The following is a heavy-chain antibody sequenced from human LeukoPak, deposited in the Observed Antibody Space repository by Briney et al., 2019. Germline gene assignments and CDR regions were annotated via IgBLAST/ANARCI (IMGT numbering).Heavy chain of an antibody. D-gene: IGHD1-14*01. Sequence: PGGSLRLSCVASGFTFSSYAMSWVRQAPGKGLEWVAFIRYDGNNKLYADSMKGRFTISRDNSKNTLYLHINSLRAEDTAVYYCVKDNPLDYWGQGTLVIVSS. CDR1: GFTFSSYA. CDR3: VKDNPLDY. J-gene: IGHJ4*02. CDR2: IRYDGNNK. V-gene: IGHV3-30*02.